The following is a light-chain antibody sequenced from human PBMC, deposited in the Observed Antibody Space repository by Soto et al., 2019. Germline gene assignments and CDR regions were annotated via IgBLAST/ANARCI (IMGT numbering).Light chain of an antibody. V-gene: IGLV2-14*03. J-gene: IGLJ1*01. CDR3: SSYTSSTTLYV. CDR2: DVS. Sequence: QSALTQPASVSGSPGQSITISCTGASSDVGNYNYVSWYQQHPGKAPKRIIYDVSNRPSGVSNRFSGSKSGNTASLTISGLQAEDEADYYCSSYTSSTTLYVFGTGTKVTVL. CDR1: SSDVGNYNY.